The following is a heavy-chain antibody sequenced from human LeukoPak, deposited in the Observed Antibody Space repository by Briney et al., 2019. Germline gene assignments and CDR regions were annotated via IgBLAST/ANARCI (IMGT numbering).Heavy chain of an antibody. CDR3: ARTRQSSDYDILTGSAYYYYYMDV. Sequence: PSETLSLTCTVSGGSISSYYWSWIRQPPGKGLEWIGYIYYSGSTNYNPSLKSRVTISVDTSKNQFSLKLSSVTAADTAVYYCARTRQSSDYDILTGSAYYYYYMDVWGKGTTVTISS. CDR1: GGSISSYY. D-gene: IGHD3-9*01. J-gene: IGHJ6*03. CDR2: IYYSGST. V-gene: IGHV4-59*01.